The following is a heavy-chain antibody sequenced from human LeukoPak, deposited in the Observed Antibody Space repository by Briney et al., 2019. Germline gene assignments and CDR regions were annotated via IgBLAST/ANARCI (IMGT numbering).Heavy chain of an antibody. D-gene: IGHD4-23*01. CDR3: ARGSGGTTVVTPYYFDY. CDR2: INHSGST. V-gene: IGHV4-34*01. Sequence: SETLSLTCVVYGGSFSGYYWSWIRQPPGKGLEWIGEINHSGSTNYNPSLKSRVTISVDTSKNQFSLKLSSVTAADTAVYYCARGSGGTTVVTPYYFDYWGQGTLVTVSS. CDR1: GGSFSGYY. J-gene: IGHJ4*02.